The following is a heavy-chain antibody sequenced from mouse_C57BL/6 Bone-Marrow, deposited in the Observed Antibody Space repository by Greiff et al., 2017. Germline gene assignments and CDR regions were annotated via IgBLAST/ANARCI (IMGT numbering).Heavy chain of an antibody. CDR3: TAWGPDGSSHYFDY. CDR1: GFNIKDDY. D-gene: IGHD1-1*01. CDR2: IVPENGDT. V-gene: IGHV14-4*01. Sequence: VQLQQSGAELVRPGASVKLSCTASGFNIKDDYMHWVKQRPEQGLEWIGWIVPENGDTEYASKFQGKATITADTSSNTAYLQLSSLTSEDTAVYDCTAWGPDGSSHYFDYWGQGTTLTVSS. J-gene: IGHJ2*01.